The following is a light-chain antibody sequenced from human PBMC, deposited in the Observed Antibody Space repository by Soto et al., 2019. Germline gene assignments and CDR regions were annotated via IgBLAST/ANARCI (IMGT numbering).Light chain of an antibody. J-gene: IGKJ1*01. CDR2: GES. Sequence: EIVMTQSPATLSVSPGERATLSCRASQSVSSNLAWYQKKPGQAPRLLIYGESTRATGNPARISGSGSGTGFTLTISSLQSEDFAVYYCQQYNNWPFPSWTFGQGTKVEIK. V-gene: IGKV3-15*01. CDR1: QSVSSN. CDR3: QQYNNWPFPSWT.